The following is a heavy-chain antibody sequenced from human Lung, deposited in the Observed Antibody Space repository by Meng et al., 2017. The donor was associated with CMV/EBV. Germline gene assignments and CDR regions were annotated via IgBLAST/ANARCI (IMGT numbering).Heavy chain of an antibody. CDR1: GFTFSLYP. CDR2: ISYDVITK. V-gene: IGHV3-30*04. D-gene: IGHD2-21*02. CDR3: ARSPVLAGSDWVTDV. J-gene: IGHJ4*02. Sequence: SXKISXTASGFTFSLYPMLWVRQAPGKGLEWLTVISYDVITKHYADSVKGRFTISRDNSRNTLYLQMDSLRPEDTAMYYCARSPVLAGSDWVTDVWGQGNXVTGAS.